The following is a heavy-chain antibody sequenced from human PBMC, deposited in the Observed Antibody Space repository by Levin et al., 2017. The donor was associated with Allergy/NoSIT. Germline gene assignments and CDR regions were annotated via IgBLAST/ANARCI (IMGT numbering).Heavy chain of an antibody. Sequence: QSGGSLRLSCAASGFTFSSYAMHWVRQAPGKGLEWVAVISYDGSNKYYADSVKGRFTISRDNSKNTLYLQMNSLRAEDTAVYYCARELICSGGSCFGSPLDYWGQGTLVTVSS. CDR3: ARELICSGGSCFGSPLDY. V-gene: IGHV3-30*04. CDR2: ISYDGSNK. CDR1: GFTFSSYA. D-gene: IGHD2-15*01. J-gene: IGHJ4*02.